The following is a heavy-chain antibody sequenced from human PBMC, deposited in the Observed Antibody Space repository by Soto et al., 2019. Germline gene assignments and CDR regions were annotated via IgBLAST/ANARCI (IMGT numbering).Heavy chain of an antibody. CDR3: ARTYYDILPGYSPNPFDY. D-gene: IGHD3-9*01. J-gene: IGHJ4*02. Sequence: QVQLVQSGAEVKKPGASVKVSCKASGYTFTSYAIHWVRQAPGQRLEWMGWINAGYGNTKYSQKFQGRVTITRDTSASTAYMELNSLRSEDTAVYYCARTYYDILPGYSPNPFDYWGQGTLVTVSS. CDR2: INAGYGNT. CDR1: GYTFTSYA. V-gene: IGHV1-3*01.